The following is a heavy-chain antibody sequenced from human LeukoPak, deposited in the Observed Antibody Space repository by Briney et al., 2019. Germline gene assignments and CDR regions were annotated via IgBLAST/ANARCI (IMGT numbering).Heavy chain of an antibody. CDR2: ISSGGDIM. Sequence: NPSETLSLTCAVYGGSFSDYYVSWIRQAPGKGLQWVSYISSGGDIMHYADSVKGRFTSSRDNAKNSGYLEMNSLGAEDTAVYYCATNLIGAGEYFQQWGQGTLVTVSS. J-gene: IGHJ1*01. D-gene: IGHD2/OR15-2a*01. CDR3: ATNLIGAGEYFQQ. CDR1: GGSFSDYY. V-gene: IGHV3-11*01.